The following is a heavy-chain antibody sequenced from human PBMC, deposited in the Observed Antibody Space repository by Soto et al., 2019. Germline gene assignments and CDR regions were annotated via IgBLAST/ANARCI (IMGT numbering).Heavy chain of an antibody. CDR1: GFTFSSYA. CDR3: AKDPSTQCSGGSCYN. J-gene: IGHJ4*02. Sequence: GGSLRLSCASSGFTFSSYAMSWVRQAPGKGLEWVSAISGSGGSTYYADSVKGRFTISRDNSKNTLYLQMNSLRAEDTAVYYCAKDPSTQCSGGSCYNWGQGALVTVSS. V-gene: IGHV3-23*01. CDR2: ISGSGGST. D-gene: IGHD2-15*01.